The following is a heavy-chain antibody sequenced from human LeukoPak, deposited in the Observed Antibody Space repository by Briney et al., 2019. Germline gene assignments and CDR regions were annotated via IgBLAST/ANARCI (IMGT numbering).Heavy chain of an antibody. J-gene: IGHJ6*04. CDR2: IRSKAYGGTT. Sequence: PGGSLRLSCTASGFTFGDYAMSWVRQAPGKGLEWVGFIRSKAYGGTTEYAASVKGRFTISRDDSKSIAYLQMNSLKTEDTAVYYCTRDFVSAAGTSYYYGMDAWGKGTTVTVSS. D-gene: IGHD6-13*01. CDR1: GFTFGDYA. CDR3: TRDFVSAAGTSYYYGMDA. V-gene: IGHV3-49*04.